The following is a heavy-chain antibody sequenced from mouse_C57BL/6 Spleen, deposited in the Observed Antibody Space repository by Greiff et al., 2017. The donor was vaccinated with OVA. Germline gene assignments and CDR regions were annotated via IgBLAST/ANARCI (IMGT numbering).Heavy chain of an antibody. Sequence: EVQVVESGGGLVKPGGSLKLSCAASGFTFSSYAMSWVRQTPEKRLEWVATISDGGSYTYYPDNVKGRFTISRDNAKNNLYLQMSHLKSEDTAMYYCARVFPTMEGYFDVWGTGTTVTVSS. D-gene: IGHD2-10*01. CDR1: GFTFSSYA. J-gene: IGHJ1*03. CDR2: ISDGGSYT. CDR3: ARVFPTMEGYFDV. V-gene: IGHV5-4*01.